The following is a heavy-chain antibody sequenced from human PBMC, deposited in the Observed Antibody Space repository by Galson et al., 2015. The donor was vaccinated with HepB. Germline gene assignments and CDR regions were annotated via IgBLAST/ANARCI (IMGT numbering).Heavy chain of an antibody. V-gene: IGHV3-7*03. CDR1: GFTFSSYW. Sequence: SLRLSCAASGFTFSSYWMSWVRQAPGKGLEWVANIKQDGSEKYYVDSVKGRFTISRDSAKNSLYLQMNSLRAEDTAVYYCAEQESSGWTFDYWGRGTLVTVSS. D-gene: IGHD6-19*01. CDR2: IKQDGSEK. CDR3: AEQESSGWTFDY. J-gene: IGHJ4*02.